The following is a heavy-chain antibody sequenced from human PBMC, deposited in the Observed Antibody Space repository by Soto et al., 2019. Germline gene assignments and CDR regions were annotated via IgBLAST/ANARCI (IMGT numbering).Heavy chain of an antibody. CDR2: ISSSSGST. CDR3: AKQPLKVPLRFDY. J-gene: IGHJ4*02. CDR1: GFTFSTYA. V-gene: IGHV3-23*01. D-gene: IGHD6-25*01. Sequence: EVQLLESGGGLVQPGGSLRLSCAASGFTFSTYAMAWVRQAPGKGLEWVSSISSSSGSTFYADSVKGRFTISRDISENTLSLQMNSLRAEDTAVYYCAKQPLKVPLRFDYWGQGTLVTVSS.